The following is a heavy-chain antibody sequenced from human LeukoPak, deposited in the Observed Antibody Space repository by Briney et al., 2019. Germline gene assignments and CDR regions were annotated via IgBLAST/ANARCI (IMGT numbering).Heavy chain of an antibody. CDR1: GGTFSSYA. CDR3: ARSDSSSWYRPYDY. D-gene: IGHD6-13*01. V-gene: IGHV1-69*04. J-gene: IGHJ4*02. CDR2: IIPILGIA. Sequence: SVKVSCKASGGTFSSYAISWVRQAPGQGLEWMGRIIPILGIANYAQKFQGRVTITADKSTSTAYMELSSLRSEDTAVYYCARSDSSSWYRPYDYWGQGTLVTVSS.